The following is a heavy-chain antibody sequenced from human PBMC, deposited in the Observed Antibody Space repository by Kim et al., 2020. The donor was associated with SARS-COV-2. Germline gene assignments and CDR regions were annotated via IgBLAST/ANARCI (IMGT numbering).Heavy chain of an antibody. CDR3: AHSRQSMGITGTTGSFDY. CDR2: IYWDDDK. Sequence: SGPTLVKPTQTLTLTCTFSGFSLSTSGVGVGWIRQSPGKALEWLALIYWDDDKRYSPSLKSRLTITKDTSKNQVVLTMTNMDPVDTATYYCAHSRQSMGITGTTGSFDYWGQGTLVTVSS. D-gene: IGHD1-7*01. CDR1: GFSLSTSGVG. J-gene: IGHJ4*02. V-gene: IGHV2-5*02.